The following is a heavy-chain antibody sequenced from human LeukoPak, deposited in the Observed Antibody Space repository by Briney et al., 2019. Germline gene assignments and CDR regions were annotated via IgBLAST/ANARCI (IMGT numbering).Heavy chain of an antibody. V-gene: IGHV3-15*01. CDR3: TTAPSNYDILTGYPIRMDV. J-gene: IGHJ6*02. D-gene: IGHD3-9*01. CDR2: IKSKTDGGTT. Sequence: GGSLRLSCAASGFTVSSNYMSWVRQAPGKGLEWVGRIKSKTDGGTTDYAAPVKGRFTISRDDSKNTLYLQMNSLKTEDTAVYYCTTAPSNYDILTGYPIRMDVWGQGTTVTVSS. CDR1: GFTVSSNY.